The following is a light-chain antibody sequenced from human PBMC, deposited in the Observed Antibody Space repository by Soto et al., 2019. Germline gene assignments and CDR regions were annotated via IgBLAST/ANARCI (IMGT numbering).Light chain of an antibody. CDR3: HVWDSSGDPDVV. J-gene: IGLJ2*01. CDR1: NIGSKG. CDR2: DDT. Sequence: SYVLTQPPSVSVAPGQTARITCGGNNIGSKGVHWYQQKPGQAPVLVLYDDTDRPSGIPERFSGSNSGNTATLTISGVEAGDEADYSCHVWDSSGDPDVVFGGGTKLTVL. V-gene: IGLV3-21*02.